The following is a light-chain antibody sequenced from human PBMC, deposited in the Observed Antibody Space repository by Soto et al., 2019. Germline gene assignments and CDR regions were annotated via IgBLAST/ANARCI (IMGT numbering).Light chain of an antibody. CDR2: RNN. V-gene: IGLV1-47*01. J-gene: IGLJ1*01. CDR3: AAWDDSLSGYV. CDR1: SSNIGSNY. Sequence: QPVLTQPPSASGTPGQRVTISCSGSSSNIGSNYVYWYQQLPGTAPKLLIYRNNQRPSGVPDRFSGSKSGTSASLAISGLRSEDEAYYYCAAWDDSLSGYVFGTGTKLTVL.